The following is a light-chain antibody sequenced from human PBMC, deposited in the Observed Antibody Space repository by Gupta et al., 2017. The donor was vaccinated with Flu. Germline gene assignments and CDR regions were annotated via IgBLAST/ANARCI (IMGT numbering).Light chain of an antibody. CDR1: QNINTN. J-gene: IGKJ1*01. CDR3: QQYHNWPPWT. CDR2: DAS. V-gene: IGKV3-15*01. Sequence: ERASLSCRASQNINTNLAWYQQKPGQSPRVIIYDASTRATDIPARFSGSGSGTDFTLAIRSLQSEDFAIYYCQQYHNWPPWTFGQGTKVEVK.